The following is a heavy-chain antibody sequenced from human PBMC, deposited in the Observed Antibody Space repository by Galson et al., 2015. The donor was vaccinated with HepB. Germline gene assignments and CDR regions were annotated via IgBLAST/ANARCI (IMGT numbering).Heavy chain of an antibody. V-gene: IGHV3-48*02. CDR3: ASARYGYNYYFDY. CDR2: ISSSDSTI. J-gene: IGHJ4*02. D-gene: IGHD5-24*01. Sequence: SLRLSCAASGFTFSRYSMNWVRQAPGKGLEWVSYISSSDSTIYYADSVKGRLTISRDNAKNSLYLQMNSLRDEDTAVYYCASARYGYNYYFDYWGQGTLVTVSS. CDR1: GFTFSRYS.